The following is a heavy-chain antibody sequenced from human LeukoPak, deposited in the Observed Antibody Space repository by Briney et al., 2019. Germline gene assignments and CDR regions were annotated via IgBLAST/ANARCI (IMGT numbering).Heavy chain of an antibody. CDR3: AKDLDHPRYSSSWYRLAY. D-gene: IGHD6-13*01. J-gene: IGHJ4*02. CDR2: ISGSGGST. CDR1: GFTFSSYA. V-gene: IGHV3-23*01. Sequence: TGGSLRLSCAASGFTFSSYAMSWVRQAPGKGLEWVSAISGSGGSTYYADSVKGRFTISRDNSKNTLYLQMNSLRAEDTAVYYCAKDLDHPRYSSSWYRLAYWGQGTLVTVSS.